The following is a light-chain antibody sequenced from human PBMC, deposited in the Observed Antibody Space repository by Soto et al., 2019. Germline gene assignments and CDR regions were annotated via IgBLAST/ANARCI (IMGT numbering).Light chain of an antibody. J-gene: IGKJ2*01. Sequence: DIQMTQSPSSLSASVGDRVTITCRASKSISSYLNWYQQKPGKAPKLLIYAASSLQSGVPSRFSGSGSGTDVTLTISSLQPEDFATYYCQQSYSTPYTFGQGTKLETK. CDR3: QQSYSTPYT. CDR1: KSISSY. V-gene: IGKV1-39*01. CDR2: AAS.